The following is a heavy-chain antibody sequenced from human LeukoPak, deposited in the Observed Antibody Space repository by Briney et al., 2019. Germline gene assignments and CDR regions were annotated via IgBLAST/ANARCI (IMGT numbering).Heavy chain of an antibody. J-gene: IGHJ4*02. D-gene: IGHD6-13*01. CDR3: ARDRAAAPFDY. CDR1: GFTFSDYY. CDR2: ISSSSSTI. Sequence: GGSLRLSCAASGFTFSDYYMSWIRQAPGKGLEWVSYISSSSSTIYYADSVKGRFTISRDNAKNSLYLQMNSLRAEDTAVYYCARDRAAAPFDYWGQGTLVTVSS. V-gene: IGHV3-11*04.